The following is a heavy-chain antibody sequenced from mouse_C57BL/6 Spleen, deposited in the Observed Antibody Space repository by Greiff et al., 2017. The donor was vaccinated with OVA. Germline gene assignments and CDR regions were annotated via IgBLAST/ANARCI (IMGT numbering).Heavy chain of an antibody. CDR1: GYTFTSYW. Sequence: QVQLQQPGAELVRPGSSVKLSCKASGYTFTSYWMHWVKQRPIQGLEWIGNIDPSDSETHYNQKFKDKATLTVDKSSSTAYMQLSSLTSEDSAVDCCARDGSDPFADWGQGTLVTVSA. V-gene: IGHV1-52*01. CDR2: IDPSDSET. D-gene: IGHD1-1*01. J-gene: IGHJ3*01. CDR3: ARDGSDPFAD.